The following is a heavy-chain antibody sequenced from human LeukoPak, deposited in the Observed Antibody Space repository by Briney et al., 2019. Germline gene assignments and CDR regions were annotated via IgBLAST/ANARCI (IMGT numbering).Heavy chain of an antibody. Sequence: SETLSLTCTVSGGSISSGGYYWSWIRQHPGTGLECIGYIYYSGSTYYNPSLKSRVTISVDTSKNQFSLKLSSVTAADTAVYYCARESPETYGDYVDYWGQGTLVTVSS. J-gene: IGHJ4*02. CDR1: GGSISSGGYY. CDR3: ARESPETYGDYVDY. CDR2: IYYSGST. D-gene: IGHD4-17*01. V-gene: IGHV4-31*03.